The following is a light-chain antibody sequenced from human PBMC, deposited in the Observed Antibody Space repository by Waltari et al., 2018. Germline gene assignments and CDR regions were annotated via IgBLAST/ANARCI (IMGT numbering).Light chain of an antibody. CDR3: QNHERLPAM. CDR2: AAS. J-gene: IGKJ1*01. CDR1: QSISRD. V-gene: IGKV3-20*01. Sequence: SGRAMQSISRDLAGYPQRPGQAPRLLIYAASSMATGIPDRFSGSGSGTDWSLTSSRLGPEDFAVYYCQNHERLPAMFGQGTKVEIK.